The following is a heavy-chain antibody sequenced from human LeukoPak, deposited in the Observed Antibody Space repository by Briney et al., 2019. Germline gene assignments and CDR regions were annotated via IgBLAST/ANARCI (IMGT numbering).Heavy chain of an antibody. CDR1: GYTFTGYY. J-gene: IGHJ5*02. D-gene: IGHD6-6*01. V-gene: IGHV1-2*02. CDR2: INPNSGGT. Sequence: ASVKVSCKASGYTFTGYYMHWVRQAPGQVLEWMGWINPNSGGTNYAQKFQGRVTMTRDTSISTAYMELSRLRSDDTAVYYCARDRSIAARLGNWFDPWGQGTLVTVSS. CDR3: ARDRSIAARLGNWFDP.